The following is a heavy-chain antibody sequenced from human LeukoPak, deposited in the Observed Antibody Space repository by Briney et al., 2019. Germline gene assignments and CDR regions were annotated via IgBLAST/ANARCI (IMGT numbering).Heavy chain of an antibody. D-gene: IGHD3-22*01. V-gene: IGHV3-23*01. CDR3: ARGLGSGYYND. Sequence: GGSLRLSCAASGFTLSSYAMSWVRQAPGKGLEWVSAISGSGGSTYYADSVKGRFTISRDNSKNTLYLQMNSLRAEDTAVYYCARGLGSGYYNDWGQGTLVTVSS. J-gene: IGHJ4*02. CDR1: GFTLSSYA. CDR2: ISGSGGST.